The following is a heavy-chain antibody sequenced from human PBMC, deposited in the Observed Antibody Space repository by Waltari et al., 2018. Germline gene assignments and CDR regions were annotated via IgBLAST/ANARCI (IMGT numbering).Heavy chain of an antibody. V-gene: IGHV3-21*06. Sequence: LVDSGGGLVTPGGSLRPTCSVSGFIFIHYTRIWVRQAPGQGLEWVASVSGRSSYIFYGDSVKGRFLISRDNSQNSLYLQMNRLRAGDTGVYYCARGPMVVAPTLVDNWGQGTLVTVSS. J-gene: IGHJ4*02. CDR3: ARGPMVVAPTLVDN. D-gene: IGHD2-21*01. CDR1: GFIFIHYT. CDR2: VSGRSSYI.